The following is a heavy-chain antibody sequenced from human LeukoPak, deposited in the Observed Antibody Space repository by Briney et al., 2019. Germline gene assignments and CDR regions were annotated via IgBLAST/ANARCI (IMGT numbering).Heavy chain of an antibody. CDR2: ITYDGITE. D-gene: IGHD3-10*01. Sequence: PGTSLRLSCAASGFTFSRCGMHWVRQAPGKGLEWVAVITYDGITEYFEDSVKGRFTISRDTSKSTLYLQMNSLRAEDTALYYCVKEQCWGYYRTADYWGQGTLVTVSS. J-gene: IGHJ4*02. CDR1: GFTFSRCG. V-gene: IGHV3-30*18. CDR3: VKEQCWGYYRTADY.